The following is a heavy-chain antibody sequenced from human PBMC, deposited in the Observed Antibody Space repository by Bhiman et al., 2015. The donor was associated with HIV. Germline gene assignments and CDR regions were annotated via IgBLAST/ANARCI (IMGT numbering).Heavy chain of an antibody. V-gene: IGHV3-9*01. D-gene: IGHD1-7*01. CDR2: ISWNSGRI. J-gene: IGHJ3*02. Sequence: EVQLVESGGGLVQPGRSLRLSCAASGFTFDDYAMHWVRQAPGKGLEWVSGISWNSGRIGYADSVKGRFTISRDDAKDSLFLQMNSLRTEDTALYYCARSNYLGAFDIWGQGTMVIVSS. CDR1: GFTFDDYA. CDR3: ARSNYLGAFDI.